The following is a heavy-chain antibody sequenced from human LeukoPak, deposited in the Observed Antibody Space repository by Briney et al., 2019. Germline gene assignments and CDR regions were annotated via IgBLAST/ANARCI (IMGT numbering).Heavy chain of an antibody. D-gene: IGHD4-17*01. V-gene: IGHV1-69*13. CDR2: IIPIFGTA. J-gene: IGHJ4*02. Sequence: ASVKVSCKASGGTFSSYAISWVRQAPGQGLEWIGGIIPIFGTANYAQKFQGRVTITADESTSTAYMELSSLRSEDTAVYYCARTVTTELYFDYWGQGTLVTVSS. CDR1: GGTFSSYA. CDR3: ARTVTTELYFDY.